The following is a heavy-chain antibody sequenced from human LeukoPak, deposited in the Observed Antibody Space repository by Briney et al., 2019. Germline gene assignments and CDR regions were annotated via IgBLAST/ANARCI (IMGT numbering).Heavy chain of an antibody. D-gene: IGHD5-18*01. CDR3: ARLSVDTAMAPDY. J-gene: IGHJ4*02. Sequence: GASLKISCKGSGSSFTSYWIGWVRQMPGKGLEWMGIIYPGDSDARYSPSFQGQVTISADKSISTAYLQWSSLKASDTAMYYCARLSVDTAMAPDYWGQGTLVTVSS. V-gene: IGHV5-51*01. CDR2: IYPGDSDA. CDR1: GSSFTSYW.